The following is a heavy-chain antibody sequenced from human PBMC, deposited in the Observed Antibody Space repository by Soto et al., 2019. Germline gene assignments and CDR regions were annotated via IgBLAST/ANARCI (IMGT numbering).Heavy chain of an antibody. J-gene: IGHJ4*01. D-gene: IGHD3-10*01. CDR1: GGSFSGYS. V-gene: IGHV4-34*12. CDR3: ARAVLRGSGASGPRLSFDF. Sequence: QVRLQQWGAGLLKPSETLSLTCAVYGGSFSGYSWSWIRQPPGKGLEWIGDSIHSGSTNYNPSLKSRDTISEATPQRKFYLNITSVTAAEKAIYYCARAVLRGSGASGPRLSFDFWGHGTLVTVSS. CDR2: SIHSGST.